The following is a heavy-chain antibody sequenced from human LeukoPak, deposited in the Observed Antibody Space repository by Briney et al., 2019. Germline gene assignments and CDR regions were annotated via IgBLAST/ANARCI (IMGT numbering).Heavy chain of an antibody. J-gene: IGHJ4*02. D-gene: IGHD6-6*01. V-gene: IGHV3-30*03. CDR3: ARIIAARRYFDY. CDR1: GFTFSSYG. CDR2: ISYDGSSK. Sequence: GGSLRLSCAASGFTFSSYGMHWVRQAPGKGLEWVAVISYDGSSKYYTDSMEGRFTISRDDSKNTLYLQINSLRAEDTAVYYCARIIAARRYFDYWGQGTLVTVSS.